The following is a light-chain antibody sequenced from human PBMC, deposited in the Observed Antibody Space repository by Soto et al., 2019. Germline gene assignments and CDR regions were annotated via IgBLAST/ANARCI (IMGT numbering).Light chain of an antibody. CDR3: QQYGSSGT. CDR2: GAS. V-gene: IGKV3-20*01. Sequence: EIVLTQSPGTLSLSPGERATLSCRASQSVSNNYLAWYQQKPGQAPRLLIYGASNRATGIPDRFSGSGSGTDVTLTISRLEPDDFAVYYCQQYGSSGTFGQGTNVEIK. CDR1: QSVSNNY. J-gene: IGKJ1*01.